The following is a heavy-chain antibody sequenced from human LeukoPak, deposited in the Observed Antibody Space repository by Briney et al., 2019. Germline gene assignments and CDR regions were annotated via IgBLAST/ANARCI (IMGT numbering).Heavy chain of an antibody. Sequence: GGSLRLSCAAFGFTFSSYWMSWVRQAPGKGLEWVANIKQDGSEKYYVDSVKGRFTISRDNAKNSLYLQMNSLRAEDTAVYYCARDQPRGIAAAGTGVDYWGQGTLVTVSS. V-gene: IGHV3-7*01. D-gene: IGHD6-13*01. CDR1: GFTFSSYW. CDR2: IKQDGSEK. CDR3: ARDQPRGIAAAGTGVDY. J-gene: IGHJ4*02.